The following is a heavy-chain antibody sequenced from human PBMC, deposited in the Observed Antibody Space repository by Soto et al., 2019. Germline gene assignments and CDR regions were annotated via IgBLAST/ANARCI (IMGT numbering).Heavy chain of an antibody. CDR3: AGYLGPRNFDY. V-gene: IGHV3-7*03. D-gene: IGHD3-16*01. CDR2: IKEDGSEK. Sequence: EVQLVESGGGLVQPGGSLRLSCAASGFTFNNYWMTWVRQAPGKGLEWVATIKEDGSEKYYGDSLRGRFTISRDNAENSLYLQMNSLRAEDTAVYYCAGYLGPRNFDYWGQGTLVTVSS. CDR1: GFTFNNYW. J-gene: IGHJ4*02.